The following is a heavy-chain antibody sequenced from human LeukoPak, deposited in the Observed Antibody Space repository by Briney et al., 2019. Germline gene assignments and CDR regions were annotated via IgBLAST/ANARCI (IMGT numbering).Heavy chain of an antibody. CDR3: ARGADCSSTSCYIDFDY. V-gene: IGHV3-21*01. Sequence: GGSLRLSCAASGSTFSSYSMNWVRQAPGKGLEWVSSVSSSSSYIYYADSVKGRFTISRDNAKNSLYLQMNSLRAEDTAVYYCARGADCSSTSCYIDFDYWGQGTLVTVSS. D-gene: IGHD2-2*02. CDR2: VSSSSSYI. CDR1: GSTFSSYS. J-gene: IGHJ4*02.